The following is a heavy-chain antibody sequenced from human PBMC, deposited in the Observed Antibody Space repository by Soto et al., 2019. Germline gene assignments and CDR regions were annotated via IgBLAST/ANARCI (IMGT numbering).Heavy chain of an antibody. J-gene: IGHJ6*02. Sequence: GGSLRLSCVASGFTFNNYAMSWVRQAPGKGLEWVSGISDSGGSTYYADSVKGRFTVSRDNSRNTLYLQVNSLRVEDTAVYYCAKDPPGDYYDNGGYYIIKMDVWGQGTTVTVSS. CDR1: GFTFNNYA. CDR3: AKDPPGDYYDNGGYYIIKMDV. D-gene: IGHD3-22*01. V-gene: IGHV3-23*01. CDR2: ISDSGGST.